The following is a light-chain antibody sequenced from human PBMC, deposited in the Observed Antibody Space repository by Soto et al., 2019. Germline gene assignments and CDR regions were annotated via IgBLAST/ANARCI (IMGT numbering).Light chain of an antibody. J-gene: IGKJ3*01. CDR1: QSVSTY. CDR2: FAS. V-gene: IGKV3-11*01. CDR3: QQRSYWPPICT. Sequence: EIVLTQSPATLSLSPGERATLSCRASQSVSTYLAWYQQKPGQAPRLLIYFASNSATAIPARFSGSGSETDFTFTISSIEPEAFEVYYCQQRSYWPPICTFGHGTKVDIK.